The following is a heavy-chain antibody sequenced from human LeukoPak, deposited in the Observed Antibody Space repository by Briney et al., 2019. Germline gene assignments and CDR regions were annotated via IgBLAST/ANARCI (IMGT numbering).Heavy chain of an antibody. V-gene: IGHV4-34*01. Sequence: SETLPLTCAVYGGSFSGYYWSWIRQPPGKGLEWIGEINHSGSTNYSPSLKSRVTISVDTSKNQFSLKLSSVTAADTAVYYCARGRVQGKAFDYWGQGTLVTVSS. CDR3: ARGRVQGKAFDY. J-gene: IGHJ4*02. D-gene: IGHD3-10*01. CDR2: INHSGST. CDR1: GGSFSGYY.